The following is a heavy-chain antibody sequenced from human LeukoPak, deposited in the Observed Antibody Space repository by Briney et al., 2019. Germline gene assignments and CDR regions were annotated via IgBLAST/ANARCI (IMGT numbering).Heavy chain of an antibody. Sequence: SETLSLTCAVYGGSFSGYYWSWIRQPPGKGLEWIGEINHSGSTNYNPSLKSRVTISVDTSKNQFSLKLSSVTAADTAVYYCARGNKVVVAANDAFDIWGRGTMVTVSS. D-gene: IGHD2-15*01. CDR1: GGSFSGYY. V-gene: IGHV4-34*01. CDR2: INHSGST. J-gene: IGHJ3*02. CDR3: ARGNKVVVAANDAFDI.